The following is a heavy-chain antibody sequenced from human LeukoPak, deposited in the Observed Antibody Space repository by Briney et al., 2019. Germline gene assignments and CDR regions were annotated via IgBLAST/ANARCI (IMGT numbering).Heavy chain of an antibody. V-gene: IGHV3-53*01. Sequence: GGSLRLSCAASGFTVSSNYMSWVRQAPGKGLEWVSVIYSGGSTYYADSVKGRFTISRDNSKNTLYLQMNSLRAEDTAVYYCAIIDYYDSSGYYLDYWGQGTLVTVSS. D-gene: IGHD3-22*01. CDR1: GFTVSSNY. CDR2: IYSGGST. J-gene: IGHJ4*02. CDR3: AIIDYYDSSGYYLDY.